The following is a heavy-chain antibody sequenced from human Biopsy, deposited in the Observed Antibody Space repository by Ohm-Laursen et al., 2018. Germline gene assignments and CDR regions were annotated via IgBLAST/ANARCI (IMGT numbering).Heavy chain of an antibody. D-gene: IGHD2-2*02. CDR3: ARIPILVVPAAIVYRHRRHLQGLDV. V-gene: IGHV2-70*16. J-gene: IGHJ6*02. Sequence: TQTLTLTFTLSGFSLNTRGMSVTWIRQPPGKALEWLARIDWDGAKFYNGSLKTRLTISKDTSENHVVLTLSDVDPVDTATYYCARIPILVVPAAIVYRHRRHLQGLDVWGQGATVIVSS. CDR1: GFSLNTRGMS. CDR2: IDWDGAK.